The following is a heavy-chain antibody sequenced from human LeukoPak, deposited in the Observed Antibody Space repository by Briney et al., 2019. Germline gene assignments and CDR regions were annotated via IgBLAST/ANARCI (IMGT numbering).Heavy chain of an antibody. CDR2: ISSSGIGI. V-gene: IGHV3-48*03. D-gene: IGHD2-2*01. CDR1: GFTFSSYE. Sequence: GGSLRLSCAASGFTFSSYEMNWVRQAPGKGLEWVSFISSSGIGIYYVDSVRGRFTISRDNAKNSLYLQMDSLRAEDTAVYYCARWYCSATSCHYYYYGMDVWGQGTTVTVSS. J-gene: IGHJ6*02. CDR3: ARWYCSATSCHYYYYGMDV.